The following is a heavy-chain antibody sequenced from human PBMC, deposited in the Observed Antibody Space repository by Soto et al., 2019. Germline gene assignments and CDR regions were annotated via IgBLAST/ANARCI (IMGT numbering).Heavy chain of an antibody. CDR2: ISGYNGDT. D-gene: IGHD5-18*01. Sequence: ASVKVSCKASGYTFTRYGISWVRQAPGQGLEWMGWISGYNGDTNYAQKFQGRVSMTIDTSTSTAYMELSSLRSEDTAVYYCARGEESGYSYGYYYYYGMDVWGQGTTVTVSS. CDR3: ARGEESGYSYGYYYYYGMDV. V-gene: IGHV1-18*01. J-gene: IGHJ6*02. CDR1: GYTFTRYG.